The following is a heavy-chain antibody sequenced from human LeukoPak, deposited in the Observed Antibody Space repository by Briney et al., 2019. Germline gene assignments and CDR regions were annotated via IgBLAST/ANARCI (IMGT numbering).Heavy chain of an antibody. CDR3: ARDQEESSSWAFDY. D-gene: IGHD6-13*01. J-gene: IGHJ4*02. CDR2: IYTSGST. Sequence: SETLSLTCTVSGGSISSYYWSWIRQPAGKGLEWIGRIYTSGSTNYNPSLKSRVTMSVDTSKNQFSLKLSSVTAADTAVYYCARDQEESSSWAFDYWGQGTLVTVSS. V-gene: IGHV4-4*07. CDR1: GGSISSYY.